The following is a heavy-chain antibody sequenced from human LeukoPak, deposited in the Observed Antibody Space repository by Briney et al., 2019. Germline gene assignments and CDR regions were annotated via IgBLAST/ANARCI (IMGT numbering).Heavy chain of an antibody. J-gene: IGHJ4*02. Sequence: SQTLSLTCTISGGSIYNVNYYWSWIRQHPGKGLEWIGSIYYSGRSFYNPSLESRLIMSVDTSKNQFSLNLNSVTAADTAVYYCARDSSGSFLDDWGPGTLVTVSS. CDR2: IYYSGRS. CDR1: GGSIYNVNYY. CDR3: ARDSSGSFLDD. D-gene: IGHD6-19*01. V-gene: IGHV4-31*03.